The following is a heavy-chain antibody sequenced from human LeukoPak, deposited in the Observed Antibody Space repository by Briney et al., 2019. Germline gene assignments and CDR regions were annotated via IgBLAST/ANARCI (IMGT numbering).Heavy chain of an antibody. V-gene: IGHV4-31*03. J-gene: IGHJ3*02. CDR2: IYYSGST. D-gene: IGHD3-3*01. CDR3: ARGGRVVNDAFDI. Sequence: SETLSLTCTVSGGSISSGGYYWSWIRQHPGKGLEWIGYIYYSGSTYYNPSLKSRVTISVDTSKNQFSLKLSSVTAADTAVYYCARGGRVVNDAFDIWGQGTMVTVSS. CDR1: GGSISSGGYY.